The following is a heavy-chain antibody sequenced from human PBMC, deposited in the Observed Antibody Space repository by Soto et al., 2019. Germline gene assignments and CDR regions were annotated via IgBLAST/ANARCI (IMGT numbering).Heavy chain of an antibody. CDR1: GGTFSSYA. J-gene: IGHJ6*01. V-gene: IGHV1-69*13. CDR2: IIPIFGTA. D-gene: IGHD6-19*01. Sequence: ASVKVSCKASGGTFSSYALSSLRQAPGQGLEWMGGIIPIFGTANYAQKFQGRVTITADESTSTAYMELSSLRSEDTAVYYCARRDKTAGRNYYYGMDVWGQGNTVTVT. CDR3: ARRDKTAGRNYYYGMDV.